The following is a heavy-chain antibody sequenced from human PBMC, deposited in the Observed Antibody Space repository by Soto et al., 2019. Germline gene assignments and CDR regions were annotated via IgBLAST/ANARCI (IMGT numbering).Heavy chain of an antibody. Sequence: EGSLRLSCGASGFTFNTFAMGWVRQAPGKGLEWVSAIGGGGGGAYYADSVKGRFTVSRDNSKNTLFLQMDSLSAEDTAVYFCAKTAEAVAGTVYGYWGQGTLVTVSS. CDR1: GFTFNTFA. CDR3: AKTAEAVAGTVYGY. CDR2: IGGGGGGA. V-gene: IGHV3-23*01. J-gene: IGHJ4*02. D-gene: IGHD6-19*01.